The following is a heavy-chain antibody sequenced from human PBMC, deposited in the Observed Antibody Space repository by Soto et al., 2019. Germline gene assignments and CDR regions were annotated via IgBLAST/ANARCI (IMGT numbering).Heavy chain of an antibody. Sequence: QVQLQESGPGLVKPSETLSLTCTVSGGSISSYYWSWIRQPPGKGLEWIGYIYYSGGANYNPSLKSRVTISVDTSKNHFALKLSSVTAADTAVYYCTRVGSSGWSLYAFDIWGQGTMVTVSS. CDR1: GGSISSYY. D-gene: IGHD6-19*01. CDR2: IYYSGGA. V-gene: IGHV4-59*01. CDR3: TRVGSSGWSLYAFDI. J-gene: IGHJ3*02.